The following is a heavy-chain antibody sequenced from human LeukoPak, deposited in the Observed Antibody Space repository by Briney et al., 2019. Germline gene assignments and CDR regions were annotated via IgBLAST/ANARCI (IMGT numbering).Heavy chain of an antibody. J-gene: IGHJ4*02. CDR3: ARDVDGSGNYGFDW. Sequence: GGSLRLSCAASGFTFSNAWMSWVRQAPGKGLEWVSGISTSSTYRLYADSVKGRFTISRDNAKSSLYLEMNSLRAEDTAVYYCARDVDGSGNYGFDWWGQGILVTVSS. V-gene: IGHV3-21*01. CDR1: GFTFSNAW. CDR2: ISTSSTYR. D-gene: IGHD3-10*01.